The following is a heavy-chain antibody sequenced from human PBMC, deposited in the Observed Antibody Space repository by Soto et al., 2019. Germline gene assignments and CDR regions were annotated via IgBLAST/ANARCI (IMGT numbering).Heavy chain of an antibody. Sequence: GXTLVNPTQTLTXTCTFSGFSLSTFGMGVGWIRQPPGKAMEWLALIYWNDDKRYSPSLRSRLTITKETSKNLVVLIMTKMDTVDTATYYCVNSPDRSPSDNWGQGALGTVSS. V-gene: IGHV2-5*01. CDR3: VNSPDRSPSDN. CDR1: GFSLSTFGMG. CDR2: IYWNDDK. J-gene: IGHJ4*02.